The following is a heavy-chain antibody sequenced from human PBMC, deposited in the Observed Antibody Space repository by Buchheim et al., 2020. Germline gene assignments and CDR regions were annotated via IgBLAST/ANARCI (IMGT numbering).Heavy chain of an antibody. J-gene: IGHJ4*02. D-gene: IGHD3-22*01. CDR2: IWYDGSNK. V-gene: IGHV3-33*01. CDR3: ARDFSSGQTPPGVDY. Sequence: QVQLVESGGGVVQPGRSLRLSCAASGFTFSSYGMHWVRQAPGKGLEWVAVIWYDGSNKYYAESVKGRFTISRDNSKNTLYLQMNSLRAEDTAVYYCARDFSSGQTPPGVDYWGQGTL. CDR1: GFTFSSYG.